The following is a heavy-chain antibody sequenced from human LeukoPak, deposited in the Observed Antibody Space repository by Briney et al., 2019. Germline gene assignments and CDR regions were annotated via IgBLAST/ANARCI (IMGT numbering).Heavy chain of an antibody. CDR2: IYYSGST. CDR1: GGSINSYY. V-gene: IGHV4-59*01. J-gene: IGHJ6*02. D-gene: IGHD3-10*01. CDR3: ARTSRHFYGSGSNLTPWPADMDV. Sequence: PSETLSLTCTVSGGSINSYYWTWIRQPPGKGLEWIGYIYYSGSTHYNPSLNSRVTISMDTSKNRFSLKLSSVTAADTAIYYCARTSRHFYGSGSNLTPWPADMDVWGQGTKVTVSS.